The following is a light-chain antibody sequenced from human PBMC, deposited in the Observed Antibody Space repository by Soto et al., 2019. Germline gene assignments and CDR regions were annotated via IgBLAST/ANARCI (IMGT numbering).Light chain of an antibody. Sequence: EIVLTQSPGTLSLSPGERATLSCRASQSVSSSYLAWYQQKPGQAPRLLIYGASSRATAIPDRFSDSGSGTDFTLTISRLEPEDFAVYYCQQYGSAPPYITFGPGTNVYIK. CDR3: QQYGSAPPYIT. J-gene: IGKJ3*01. CDR2: GAS. V-gene: IGKV3-20*01. CDR1: QSVSSSY.